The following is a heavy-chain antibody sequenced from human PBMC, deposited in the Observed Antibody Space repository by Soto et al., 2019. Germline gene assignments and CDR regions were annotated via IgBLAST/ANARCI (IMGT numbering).Heavy chain of an antibody. D-gene: IGHD3-22*01. CDR2: IYYSGST. Sequence: SETLSLTCTVSGGSISSYYWSWIRQPPGKGLEWIGYIYYSGSTNYNPSLKSRVTISVDTSKNQFSLKLSSVTAADTAVYYCARYYYDSSGYHNYFDYWGQGTLVTVSS. J-gene: IGHJ4*02. CDR3: ARYYYDSSGYHNYFDY. CDR1: GGSISSYY. V-gene: IGHV4-59*01.